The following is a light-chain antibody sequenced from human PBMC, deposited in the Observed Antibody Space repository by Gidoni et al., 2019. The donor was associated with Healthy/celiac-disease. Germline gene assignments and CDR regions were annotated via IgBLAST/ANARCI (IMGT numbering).Light chain of an antibody. V-gene: IGKV3-11*01. CDR1: QSVSSY. CDR3: QQRSNWPPYT. J-gene: IGKJ2*01. CDR2: DAS. Sequence: EIVLTQSLATLSLSPGERATLSCRASQSVSSYLAWYQQKPGQAPRLLIYDASNRATGIPARFSGSGSGTDFTPTISSLEPEDFAVYYCQQRSNWPPYTFGQGTKLEIK.